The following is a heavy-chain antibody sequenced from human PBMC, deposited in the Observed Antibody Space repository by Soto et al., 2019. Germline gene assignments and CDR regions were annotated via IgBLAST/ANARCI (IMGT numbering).Heavy chain of an antibody. V-gene: IGHV1-2*02. Sequence: QVRLVQSGPEVLQPGASVKVSCTTSGYTFIAYYLHWVRQVPGQGLEWMGWVNPKSGDTNYAQKFQGRLSMTRDTSLSSAHRHLSRLTSDDTAVYYCATGTNGTTGWFHPWGQGTQVTVSS. CDR3: ATGTNGTTGWFHP. CDR1: GYTFIAYY. CDR2: VNPKSGDT. J-gene: IGHJ5*02. D-gene: IGHD1-1*01.